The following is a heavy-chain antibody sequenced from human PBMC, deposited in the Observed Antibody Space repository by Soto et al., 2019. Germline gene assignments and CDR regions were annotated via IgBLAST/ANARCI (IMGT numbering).Heavy chain of an antibody. Sequence: ASVKVSFKASGYPFTTYAISWLRQAPGQGLEWMGWISTYNGNTNYAQKFQGRVTMTTDTSTSTAYMELRSLRSDDTAVYYCARDLGIVVTNWFDPWGQGTRVTVSS. CDR3: ARDLGIVVTNWFDP. D-gene: IGHD3-22*01. CDR2: ISTYNGNT. V-gene: IGHV1-18*01. J-gene: IGHJ5*02. CDR1: GYPFTTYA.